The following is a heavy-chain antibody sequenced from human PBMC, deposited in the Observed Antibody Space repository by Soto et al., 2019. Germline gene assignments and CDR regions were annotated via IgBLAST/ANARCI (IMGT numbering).Heavy chain of an antibody. CDR2: IFYNGSS. CDR3: ARTFWSGYFIFDY. J-gene: IGHJ4*02. V-gene: IGHV4-31*03. Sequence: TLAHTCNVWGRSIRNRGYFGGGVGQRPGKGLECIGYIFYNGSSYSNPSFKSRVSISVDTSKNQFSLKLSSVSAADTAVYFCARTFWSGYFIFDYWGQGALVAVS. D-gene: IGHD3-3*01. CDR1: GRSIRNRGYF.